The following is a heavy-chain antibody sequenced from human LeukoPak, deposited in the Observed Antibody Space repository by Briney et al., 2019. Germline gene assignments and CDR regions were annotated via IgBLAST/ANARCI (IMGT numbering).Heavy chain of an antibody. CDR2: IGTGSNTL. CDR3: ARAAYNSGPDY. Sequence: GGSLTFSCAASGFTFSSFAMTWIRQAPAKGLEWVSYIGTGSNTLHYADSVKGRFTISRDNAKNSLSLQMNSLRDEDTAVFYCARAAYNSGPDYWGQGTLVTVSS. V-gene: IGHV3-48*02. D-gene: IGHD6-19*01. J-gene: IGHJ4*02. CDR1: GFTFSSFA.